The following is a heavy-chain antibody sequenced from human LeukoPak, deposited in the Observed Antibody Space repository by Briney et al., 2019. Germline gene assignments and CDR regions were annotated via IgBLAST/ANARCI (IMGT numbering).Heavy chain of an antibody. D-gene: IGHD2-2*01. V-gene: IGHV1-69*04. J-gene: IGHJ5*02. CDR3: ARGGSSTWNWFDP. CDR1: GGTFSSYA. CDR2: IIPILGIA. Sequence: GASVKVSCKASGGTFSSYAISWVRQAPGQGLEWMGRIIPILGIANYAQKFQGRVTITTDESTSTAYMELSSLRSEDTAVYYCARGGSSTWNWFDPWGQGTLVTVSS.